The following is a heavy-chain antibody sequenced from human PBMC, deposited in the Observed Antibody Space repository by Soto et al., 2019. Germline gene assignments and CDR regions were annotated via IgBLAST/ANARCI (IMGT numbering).Heavy chain of an antibody. CDR3: SSSGYSYSGAFAS. CDR2: INAGNGNT. Sequence: QVQLVQSGAEEKKPRASVQVSCKASGYTITSYAMHWVRKEPGQGLEWIGRINAGNGNTRSSQKFHGRVTITRDTSANTAYRELSSLRSEATAVYYCSSSGYSYSGAFASWGKGTLVTVSS. D-gene: IGHD5-18*01. CDR1: GYTITSYA. V-gene: IGHV1-3*05. J-gene: IGHJ4*02.